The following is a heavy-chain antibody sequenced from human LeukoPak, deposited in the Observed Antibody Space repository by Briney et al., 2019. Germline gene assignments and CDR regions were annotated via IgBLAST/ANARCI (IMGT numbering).Heavy chain of an antibody. D-gene: IGHD3-22*01. V-gene: IGHV4-34*01. CDR2: INHSGST. Sequence: SETLSLTCAVYGGSFSGYYWSWIRQPPGKGLEWIGEINHSGSTNYNPSLKSRVTISVDTSKNQFSLKLNSVTAADTAVYYCARVRADYYDSSGCIDYWGQGTLVTVSS. CDR1: GGSFSGYY. CDR3: ARVRADYYDSSGCIDY. J-gene: IGHJ4*02.